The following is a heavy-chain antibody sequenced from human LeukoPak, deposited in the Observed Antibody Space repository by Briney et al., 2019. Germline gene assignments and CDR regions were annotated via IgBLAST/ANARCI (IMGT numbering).Heavy chain of an antibody. V-gene: IGHV3-23*01. CDR3: AKGIQLRYFDEYYYFDY. D-gene: IGHD3-9*01. J-gene: IGHJ4*02. CDR1: GFTFSSYA. CDR2: ISGSGGST. Sequence: PGGSLRLSCAASGFTFSSYAMSWVRQAPGKGLEWVSAISGSGGSTYYADSVKGRFTISRDNSKNTLYLQMNSLRAEDTAVYYCAKGIQLRYFDEYYYFDYWGQGTLVTVSS.